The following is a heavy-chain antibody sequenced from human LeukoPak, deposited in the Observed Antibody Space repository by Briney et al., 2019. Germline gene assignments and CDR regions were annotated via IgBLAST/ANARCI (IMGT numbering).Heavy chain of an antibody. J-gene: IGHJ6*03. CDR1: GGTFSSYA. Sequence: ASVKVSCKASGGTFSSYAISWVRQAPGQGLEWMGGIIPIFGTTNYAQKFQGRLTITTDESTNAVYMQLSSLRSEDTAVYYCARDYTGYSYYYMDAWGKGTTVTVSS. CDR3: ARDYTGYSYYYMDA. V-gene: IGHV1-69*05. CDR2: IIPIFGTT. D-gene: IGHD3-16*01.